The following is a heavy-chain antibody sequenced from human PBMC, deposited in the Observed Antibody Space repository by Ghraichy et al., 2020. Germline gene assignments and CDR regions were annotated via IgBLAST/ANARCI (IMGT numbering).Heavy chain of an antibody. CDR2: ISSSSSYI. Sequence: GGSLRLSCAASGFTFSSYSMNWVRQAPGKGLEWVSSISSSSSYIYYADSVKGRFTISRDNAKNSLYLQMNSLRAEDTAVYYCARDVLSALGDGYNEGNLYFDLWGRGTLVTVSS. D-gene: IGHD5-24*01. CDR3: ARDVLSALGDGYNEGNLYFDL. CDR1: GFTFSSYS. V-gene: IGHV3-21*01. J-gene: IGHJ2*01.